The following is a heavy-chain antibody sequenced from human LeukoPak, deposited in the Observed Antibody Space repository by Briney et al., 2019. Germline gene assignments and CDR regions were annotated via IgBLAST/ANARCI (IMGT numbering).Heavy chain of an antibody. CDR1: RFTFSNAW. CDR3: NTGFQRAWYIYNGMDV. V-gene: IGHV3-15*01. CDR2: IKRSTEGGTT. Sequence: PGGSLTLSRVASRFTFSNAWMAWVRQAPGKGLEWVGRIKRSTEGGTTHNAPPVKGRFTISQDDSQDTLYLQTNSLKIEDTAVYYCNTGFQRAWYIYNGMDVWGRGATVTVSS. J-gene: IGHJ6*02. D-gene: IGHD1-14*01.